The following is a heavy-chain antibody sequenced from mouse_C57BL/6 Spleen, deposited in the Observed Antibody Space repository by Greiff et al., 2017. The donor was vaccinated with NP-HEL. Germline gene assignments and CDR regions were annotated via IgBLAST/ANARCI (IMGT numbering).Heavy chain of an antibody. D-gene: IGHD1-1*01. V-gene: IGHV1-82*01. Sequence: QVQLQQSGPELVKPGASVKISCKASGYAFSSSWMNWVKQRPGKGLEWIGRIYPGAGDTNYNGKFKGKATLTADKSSSTAYMQLSSLTSEDSAVYFCARYPISLRYGMDYWGQGTSVTVSS. CDR2: IYPGAGDT. J-gene: IGHJ4*01. CDR1: GYAFSSSW. CDR3: ARYPISLRYGMDY.